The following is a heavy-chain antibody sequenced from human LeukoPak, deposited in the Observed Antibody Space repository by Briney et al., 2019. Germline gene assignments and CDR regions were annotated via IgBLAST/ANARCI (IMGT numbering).Heavy chain of an antibody. V-gene: IGHV3-9*01. D-gene: IGHD3-10*01. CDR1: GFTFDDYA. Sequence: GGSLRLSCAASGFTFDDYAMHWVRQAPGKGLEWVSGITWNSDNIEYADSVKGRFTISRDNSKNTLYLQMNSLRAEDTAVYYCAKGAHYFGSGSFRRGHYFDSWGQGTLVTVSS. J-gene: IGHJ4*02. CDR2: ITWNSDNI. CDR3: AKGAHYFGSGSFRRGHYFDS.